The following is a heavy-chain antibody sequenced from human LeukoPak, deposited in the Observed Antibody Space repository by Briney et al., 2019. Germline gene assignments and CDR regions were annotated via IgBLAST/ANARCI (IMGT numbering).Heavy chain of an antibody. CDR3: ARASDPWLQLT. CDR2: ISSSASII. V-gene: IGHV3-48*03. J-gene: IGHJ5*02. CDR1: GFTFSSYE. D-gene: IGHD5-24*01. Sequence: PGGSLRLSCAASGFTFSSYEMNWVRQAPGKGLEWVSYISSSASIIFYADSVKGRFTISRDNAKNSLYLQMNSLRAEDTAVYYCARASDPWLQLTWGQGTLVTVSS.